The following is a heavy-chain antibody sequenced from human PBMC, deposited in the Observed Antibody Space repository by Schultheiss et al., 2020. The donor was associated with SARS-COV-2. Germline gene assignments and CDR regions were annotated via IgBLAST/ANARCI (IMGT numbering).Heavy chain of an antibody. CDR1: GGSISSSNW. J-gene: IGHJ6*02. Sequence: SETLSLTCAVSGGSISSSNWWSWVRQPPGKGLEWIGEINHSGSTNYNPSLKSRVTISVDTSKNQFSLKLSSVTAADTAVYYCARGRDYYDSSGYIKGYGMDVWGQGTTVTVSS. CDR2: INHSGST. D-gene: IGHD3-22*01. V-gene: IGHV4-4*02. CDR3: ARGRDYYDSSGYIKGYGMDV.